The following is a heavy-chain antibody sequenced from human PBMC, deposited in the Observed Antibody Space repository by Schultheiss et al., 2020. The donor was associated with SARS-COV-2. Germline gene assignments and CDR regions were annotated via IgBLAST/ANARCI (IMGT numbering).Heavy chain of an antibody. CDR2: ISSSSSTI. Sequence: GGSLRLSCAASGFTFSSYSMNWVRQAPGKGLEWVSSISSSSSTIYYADSVKGRFTISRDNSKNTLYLQMNSLRAEDTALYYCARLDYGDYEIDYWGQGTLVTVSS. D-gene: IGHD4-17*01. V-gene: IGHV3-48*01. CDR1: GFTFSSYS. CDR3: ARLDYGDYEIDY. J-gene: IGHJ4*02.